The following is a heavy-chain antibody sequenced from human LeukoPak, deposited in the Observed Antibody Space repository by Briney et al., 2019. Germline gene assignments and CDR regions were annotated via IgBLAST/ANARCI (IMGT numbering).Heavy chain of an antibody. V-gene: IGHV1-69*04. CDR3: ARDRKEMATIGWYFDL. D-gene: IGHD5-24*01. J-gene: IGHJ2*01. Sequence: SVKVSCKASGGTFSSYAISWVRQAPGQGLEWMGRIIPILGIANYAQKFQGRVTITADKSTSTAYMELSSLRSEDTAVYYCARDRKEMATIGWYFDLWGRGTLVTVSS. CDR1: GGTFSSYA. CDR2: IIPILGIA.